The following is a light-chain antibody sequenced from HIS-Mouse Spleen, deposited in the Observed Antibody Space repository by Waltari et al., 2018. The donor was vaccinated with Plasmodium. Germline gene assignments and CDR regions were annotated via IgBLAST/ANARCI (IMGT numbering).Light chain of an antibody. J-gene: IGLJ2*01. CDR3: QAWDSSTVV. V-gene: IGLV3-1*01. Sequence: SYELTQPPSVSVSPGQTASITCSGVQLGYNYACWYQQKPGQSPVLVIYQDSRRPSGIPERFSGSNSGNTATLTISGTQAMDEADYYCQAWDSSTVVFGGGTKLTVL. CDR1: QLGYNY. CDR2: QDS.